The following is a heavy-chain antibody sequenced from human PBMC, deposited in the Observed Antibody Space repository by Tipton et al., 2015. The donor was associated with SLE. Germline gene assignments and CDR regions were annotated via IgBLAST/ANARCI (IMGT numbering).Heavy chain of an antibody. J-gene: IGHJ4*02. CDR2: IYYSGST. CDR3: ARWAGPTVNFDD. D-gene: IGHD4-11*01. V-gene: IGHV4-59*01. CDR1: GGSISSYY. Sequence: GLVKPSETLSLTCTVSGGSISSYYWSWIRQPPGKGLEWIGYIYYSGSTNYNPSLKSRVTISVDTSKNQFSLKLSSGPAADTAVYYFARWAGPTVNFDDWGQGTLVTVSS.